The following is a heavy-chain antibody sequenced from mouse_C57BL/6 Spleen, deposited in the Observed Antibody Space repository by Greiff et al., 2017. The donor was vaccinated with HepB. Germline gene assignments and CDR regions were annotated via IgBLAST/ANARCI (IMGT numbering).Heavy chain of an antibody. D-gene: IGHD2-4*01. Sequence: QVQLKQSGAELVRPGASVTLSCQASGYTFTDYEMHWVKQPPVHGLEWIGAIDPETGGTAYNQKFKGKAILTADKASSTAYMELRSLTSEDSAVYDCTRQDYDAPGTSYYFDYWGQGTTLTVSS. CDR3: TRQDYDAPGTSYYFDY. V-gene: IGHV1-15*01. CDR1: GYTFTDYE. CDR2: IDPETGGT. J-gene: IGHJ2*01.